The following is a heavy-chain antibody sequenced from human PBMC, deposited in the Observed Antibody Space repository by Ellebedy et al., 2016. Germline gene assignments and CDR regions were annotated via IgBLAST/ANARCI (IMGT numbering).Heavy chain of an antibody. CDR2: IYYSGTT. CDR1: GRPISSGGHY. Sequence: SETLSLTXSVSGRPISSGGHYWSWVRQLPGKGLEWMGYIYYSGTTSYNPSLKNRLTISVDTSKNQVSLKVRSLTAADTAMYYCARTLVMVTARNYYFDTWGQGVLVIVAS. D-gene: IGHD2-21*02. CDR3: ARTLVMVTARNYYFDT. V-gene: IGHV4-31*03. J-gene: IGHJ4*02.